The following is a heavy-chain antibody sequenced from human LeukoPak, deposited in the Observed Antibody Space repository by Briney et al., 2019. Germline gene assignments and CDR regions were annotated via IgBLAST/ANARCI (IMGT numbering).Heavy chain of an antibody. V-gene: IGHV4-39*01. J-gene: IGHJ5*02. CDR3: ARGRHDGFTMIVVDMGDTTNWFDP. Sequence: SETLSLTCTVSGGSISSSSYYWGWIRQPPGKGLEWIGSIYYSGSTYYNPSLKSRVTISVDTSTNQFSLKLSSVTAADTAVYYCARGRHDGFTMIVVDMGDTTNWFDPWGQGTLVTVSS. CDR1: GGSISSSSYY. D-gene: IGHD3-22*01. CDR2: IYYSGST.